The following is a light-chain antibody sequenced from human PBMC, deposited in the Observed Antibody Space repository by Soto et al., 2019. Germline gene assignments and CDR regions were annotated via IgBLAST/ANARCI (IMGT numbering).Light chain of an antibody. Sequence: QSALTQPASLSGSPGQPITISCTGNSSDVGTYDLVSWYQKSPGKAPKLLIYEVRNRPSGISNRFSGSKSGNTASLTISGLQAEDEADYFCCSYAGSSALVFGGGTKLTVL. CDR3: CSYAGSSALV. V-gene: IGLV2-23*02. CDR2: EVR. J-gene: IGLJ3*02. CDR1: SSDVGTYDL.